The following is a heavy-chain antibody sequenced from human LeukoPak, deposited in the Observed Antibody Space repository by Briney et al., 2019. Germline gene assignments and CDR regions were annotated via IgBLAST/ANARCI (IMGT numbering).Heavy chain of an antibody. D-gene: IGHD5-24*01. CDR1: GFTFSGYG. CDR2: ISGSGGST. Sequence: GGSLRLSCAASGFTFSGYGMSWVRQAPGKGLEWVSAISGSGGSTYYADSVKGRFIISRDNSKNTVYLQMNSLSAEDAAVYYCVKDDGWVQYANWGQGTLVTVSS. V-gene: IGHV3-23*01. CDR3: VKDDGWVQYAN. J-gene: IGHJ4*02.